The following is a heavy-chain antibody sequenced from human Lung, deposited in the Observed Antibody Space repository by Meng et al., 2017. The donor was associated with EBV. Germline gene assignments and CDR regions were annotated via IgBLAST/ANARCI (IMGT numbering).Heavy chain of an antibody. Sequence: VEVVESGGDAVQPGRSLRLFCAASGFTLSSYAMHWVRQASGKGLEWAAVMSYDELSKEYPDSVKGPFTISRDNSKNTLFLQMNSLRAEDTAVYYCATGRETFAPEGLDFWGQGALVTVSS. D-gene: IGHD1-14*01. V-gene: IGHV3-30-3*01. CDR3: ATGRETFAPEGLDF. CDR2: MSYDELSK. CDR1: GFTLSSYA. J-gene: IGHJ4*02.